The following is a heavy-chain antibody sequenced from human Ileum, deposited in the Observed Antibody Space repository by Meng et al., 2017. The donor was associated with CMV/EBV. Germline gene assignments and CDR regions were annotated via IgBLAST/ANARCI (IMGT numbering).Heavy chain of an antibody. CDR2: VYVSGST. D-gene: IGHD1-1*01. CDR1: GGSVSSFY. J-gene: IGHJ4*02. V-gene: IGHV4-4*07. Sequence: QVRVHESGPGLVKPSETLSLTCTVSGGSVSSFYWSWIRQPAGKGLEWIGRVYVSGSTNYNPSLKSRVTMSVDTSKNQFSLNLSSVTAADTAVYYCASTFSDTDWNFDYWGQGTLVTVSS. CDR3: ASTFSDTDWNFDY.